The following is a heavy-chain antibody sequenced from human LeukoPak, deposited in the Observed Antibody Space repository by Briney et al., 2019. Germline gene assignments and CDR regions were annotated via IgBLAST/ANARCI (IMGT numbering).Heavy chain of an antibody. CDR2: ISYDGSNK. CDR3: ARDPLAVAGGFDY. Sequence: PGGSLRLSCAASGFTFSSYAMHWVRQAPGKGLEWVAVISYDGSNKYYADSVKGRFTISRDNSKNTLYLQMNSLRAEDTAVYYCARDPLAVAGGFDYWGQGTLVTVSS. J-gene: IGHJ4*02. CDR1: GFTFSSYA. D-gene: IGHD6-19*01. V-gene: IGHV3-30-3*01.